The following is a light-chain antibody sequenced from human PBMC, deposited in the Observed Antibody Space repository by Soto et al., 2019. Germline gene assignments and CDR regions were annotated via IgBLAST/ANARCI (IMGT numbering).Light chain of an antibody. CDR3: QQRFRTPIT. CDR1: QSISSY. CDR2: AAS. V-gene: IGKV1-39*01. Sequence: DIQMTQSPSSLSASVGDRVNITCRASQSISSYLNWYQQKPGKAPKLLVYAASRLQSGVPSRFSGPGPWTDFTLTIISLQHEDFATYYCQQRFRTPITSGPGNKLAIK. J-gene: IGKJ3*01.